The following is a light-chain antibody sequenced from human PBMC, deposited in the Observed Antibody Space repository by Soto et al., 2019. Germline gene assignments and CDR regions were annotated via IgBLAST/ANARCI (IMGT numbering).Light chain of an antibody. V-gene: IGLV2-14*01. CDR2: TVS. Sequence: QSVLTQPASGSGSPGQSITISCTGTSSDVGANIFVSWYQQHPGKVPKLMIYTVSSRPSGVSQRFSGSKSGNTASLTISGLQAEDEADYYCSSFTTDSTDVFGTGTKVTVL. CDR1: SSDVGANIF. J-gene: IGLJ1*01. CDR3: SSFTTDSTDV.